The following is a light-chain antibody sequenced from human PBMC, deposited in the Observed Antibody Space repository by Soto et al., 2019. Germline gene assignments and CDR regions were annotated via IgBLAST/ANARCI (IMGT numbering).Light chain of an antibody. Sequence: EIVLTQSPATLSLSPGERATLSCRASQTVDSYLAWYQQKPGQPPRLLIHDISERATGIPARFSGSGSGTDFTLTISSLEPEDFAVYYCQQRRSWPRTFGQGTKVEIK. CDR3: QQRRSWPRT. CDR1: QTVDSY. V-gene: IGKV3-11*01. J-gene: IGKJ1*01. CDR2: DIS.